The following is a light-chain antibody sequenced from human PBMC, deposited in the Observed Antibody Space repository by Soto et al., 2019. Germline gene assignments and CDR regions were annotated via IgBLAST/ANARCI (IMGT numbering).Light chain of an antibody. V-gene: IGKV1-8*01. CDR1: QGSSSY. J-gene: IGKJ5*01. Sequence: AILMTQSSASFSASTGDRVTITCGASQGSSSYLAWYQQKPVKAPKLLIYAASTLQSGVPSRFSGSGYGTDFTLTISCLQPEDFATYYCQQYYSYPLTFGQGTRLEIK. CDR2: AAS. CDR3: QQYYSYPLT.